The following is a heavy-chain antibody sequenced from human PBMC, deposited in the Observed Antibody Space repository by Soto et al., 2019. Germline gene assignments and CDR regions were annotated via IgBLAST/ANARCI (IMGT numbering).Heavy chain of an antibody. J-gene: IGHJ5*02. D-gene: IGHD3-3*01. Sequence: VQLLESGGGLVQPGGSLRLSCAASGFTFSTHGMHWVRQAPGKGPEWVAVISHDGSKKYYVESVEGRFSISRDNSKSIVHLQMNNVRTEDTAVYYCAKDKGPYYDFWSGQRWFDPWGRGTLVTVSS. CDR1: GFTFSTHG. V-gene: IGHV3-30*18. CDR2: ISHDGSKK. CDR3: AKDKGPYYDFWSGQRWFDP.